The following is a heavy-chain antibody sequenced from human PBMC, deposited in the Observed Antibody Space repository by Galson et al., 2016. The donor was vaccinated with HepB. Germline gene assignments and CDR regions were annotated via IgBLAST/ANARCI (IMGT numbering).Heavy chain of an antibody. D-gene: IGHD6-19*01. CDR2: ISYEESKK. J-gene: IGHJ4*02. CDR3: ARDTFGSSGWPYYFND. CDR1: GFTFSSYA. Sequence: SLRLSCAASGFTFSSYAMHWVRQAPGKGLDWVASISYEESKKYYADSVKGRFTSSRDNSKKPLYLQMNSLRAEDTAVYYCARDTFGSSGWPYYFNDWGQGTLVTVSS. V-gene: IGHV3-30*04.